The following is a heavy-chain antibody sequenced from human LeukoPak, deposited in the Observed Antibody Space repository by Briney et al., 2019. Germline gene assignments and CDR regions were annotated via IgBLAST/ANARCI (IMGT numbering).Heavy chain of an antibody. V-gene: IGHV1-69*13. J-gene: IGHJ6*02. Sequence: GASVKVSCKASGYTFTSYGISWVRQAPGQGLEWMGGIIPIFGTANYAQKFQGRVTITADESTSTAYMELSSLRSEDTAVYYCASRLRGAFYYYGMDVWGQGTTVTVSS. D-gene: IGHD3-10*01. CDR1: GYTFTSYG. CDR3: ASRLRGAFYYYGMDV. CDR2: IIPIFGTA.